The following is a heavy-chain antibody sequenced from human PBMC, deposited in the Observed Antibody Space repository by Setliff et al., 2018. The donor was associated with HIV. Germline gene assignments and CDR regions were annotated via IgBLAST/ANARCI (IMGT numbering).Heavy chain of an antibody. CDR3: ARIGTPRTIDY. J-gene: IGHJ4*02. CDR1: GGSISSYY. V-gene: IGHV4-59*01. D-gene: IGHD1-7*01. Sequence: SETLSLTCTVSGGSISSYYWSWIRQPPGKGLEWIGYIYYSGSTNYNPSLKSRVTISVDTSKNQFSLKLSSVTAADTAVYYCARIGTPRTIDYWGQGTLVTVSS. CDR2: IYYSGST.